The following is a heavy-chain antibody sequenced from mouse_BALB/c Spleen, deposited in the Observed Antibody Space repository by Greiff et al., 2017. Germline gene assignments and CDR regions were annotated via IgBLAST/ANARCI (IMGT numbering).Heavy chain of an antibody. CDR1: GFSLTSYG. V-gene: IGHV2-9*02. CDR2: IWAGGST. CDR3: ARGYDGPFAY. D-gene: IGHD2-14*01. Sequence: VKLQESGPGLVAPSQSLSITCTVSGFSLTSYGVHWVRQPPGKGLEWLGVIWAGGSTNYNSALMSRLSISKDNSKSQVFLKMNSLQTDDTAMYYCARGYDGPFAYWGQGTLVTVSA. J-gene: IGHJ3*01.